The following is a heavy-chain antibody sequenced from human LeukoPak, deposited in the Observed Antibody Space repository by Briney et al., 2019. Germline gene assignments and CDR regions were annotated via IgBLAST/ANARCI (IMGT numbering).Heavy chain of an antibody. V-gene: IGHV3-74*01. D-gene: IGHD3-16*02. J-gene: IGHJ5*02. CDR2: INSDGSGT. Sequence: GGSLRLSCVVSGFTFSRYWMHWVRQVPGKGPVWVSRINSDGSGTSYADSVKGRFTISRDNANNTLYLQMSSLRAEDTAVYFCARELSYRQPSCFDPWGRGTLVTVSS. CDR1: GFTFSRYW. CDR3: ARELSYRQPSCFDP.